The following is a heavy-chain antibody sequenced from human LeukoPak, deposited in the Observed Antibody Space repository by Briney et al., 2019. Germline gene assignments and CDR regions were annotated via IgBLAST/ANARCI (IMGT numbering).Heavy chain of an antibody. V-gene: IGHV4-59*11. CDR1: GGSISSHY. CDR3: ARWGLDGDYFDY. Sequence: SETLSLTCTVSGGSISSHYWSWIRQPPGKGLEWIGYIYYSGSTNYNPSLKSRVTISVDTSKNQFSLKLSSVTAADTAVYYCARWGLDGDYFDYWGQGTLVTVSS. CDR2: IYYSGST. J-gene: IGHJ4*02. D-gene: IGHD3-10*01.